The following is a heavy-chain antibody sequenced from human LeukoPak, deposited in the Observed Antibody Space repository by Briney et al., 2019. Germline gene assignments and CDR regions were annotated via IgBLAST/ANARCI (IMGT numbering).Heavy chain of an antibody. CDR2: IYYSGST. Sequence: SETLSLTCTVSGGSISSYYWGWIRQPPGKGLEWIGSIYYSGSTYYNPSLKSRVTISVDTSKNQFSLKLSSVTAADTAVYYCARDPNLSAFDIWGQGTMVTVSS. J-gene: IGHJ3*02. CDR3: ARDPNLSAFDI. CDR1: GGSISSYY. V-gene: IGHV4-39*07.